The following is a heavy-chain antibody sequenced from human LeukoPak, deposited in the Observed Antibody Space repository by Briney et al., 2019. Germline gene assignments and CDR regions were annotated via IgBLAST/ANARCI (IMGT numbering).Heavy chain of an antibody. Sequence: GGSLRLSGAASGFTFSSYSMNWVRQAPGKGLEWVSSISSSSSYIYYADSVKGRFTISRDNAKNSLYLQMNRLRAEDTAVYYCARDTRLRSGYEDDDYWGQGTLVTVFS. V-gene: IGHV3-21*01. D-gene: IGHD5-12*01. CDR2: ISSSSSYI. CDR1: GFTFSSYS. J-gene: IGHJ4*02. CDR3: ARDTRLRSGYEDDDY.